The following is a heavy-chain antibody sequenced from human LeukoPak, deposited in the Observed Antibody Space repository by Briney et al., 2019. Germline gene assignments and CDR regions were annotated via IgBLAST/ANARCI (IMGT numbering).Heavy chain of an antibody. J-gene: IGHJ6*02. Sequence: PGGSLRLSCAASGFTFSSYGMHWVRQAPGKGLEWVAVISYDGSNKYYADSVKGRFTISRDNSKNTLYLQMNSLRAEDTAVYYCARSTYYDSSGYLPGGMDVWGQGTTVTVSS. CDR2: ISYDGSNK. CDR3: ARSTYYDSSGYLPGGMDV. D-gene: IGHD3-22*01. V-gene: IGHV3-30*03. CDR1: GFTFSSYG.